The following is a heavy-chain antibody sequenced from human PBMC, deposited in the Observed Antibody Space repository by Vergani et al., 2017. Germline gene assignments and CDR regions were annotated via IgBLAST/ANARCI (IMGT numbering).Heavy chain of an antibody. D-gene: IGHD4-17*01. Sequence: EVQLVESGGGLVKPGGSLRLSCAASGFTFSSYSMNWVRQAPGKGLEWVSYISSSSSYIYYADSVKGRFTISRDNAKNSLYLQMNSLRAEDTAVYYCARDGDYGDYIGGGRYFDYWGQGTLVTVSS. CDR1: GFTFSSYS. V-gene: IGHV3-21*01. CDR2: ISSSSSYI. CDR3: ARDGDYGDYIGGGRYFDY. J-gene: IGHJ4*02.